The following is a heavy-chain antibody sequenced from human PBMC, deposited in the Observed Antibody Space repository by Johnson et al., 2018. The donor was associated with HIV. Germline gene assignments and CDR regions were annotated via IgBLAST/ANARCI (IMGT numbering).Heavy chain of an antibody. Sequence: VQLMESGGGLVQPGGSLRLSCAASGFTFSSYAMHWVRQAPGKGLEWVSLISWDGGSTYYADSVKGRFTISRDNSKNTLYLQMSSLRAEDTAVYYCARQTLRAFDIWGQGTMVTVSS. CDR1: GFTFSSYA. V-gene: IGHV3-23*01. J-gene: IGHJ3*02. CDR2: ISWDGGST. CDR3: ARQTLRAFDI.